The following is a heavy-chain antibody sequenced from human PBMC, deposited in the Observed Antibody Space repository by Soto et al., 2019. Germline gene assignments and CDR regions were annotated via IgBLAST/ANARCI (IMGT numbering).Heavy chain of an antibody. V-gene: IGHV3-30-3*01. Sequence: QVQLMESGGGVVQLGRSLRISCEASGFPFSTYSMHWVRQTPGKGLEWVALISYDGSKKYYTDSVKGRFTISRDISRNTVYLHMNSLTAEDTAIYYCARSIAVAGLDSWGQGTQVTVSS. CDR2: ISYDGSKK. D-gene: IGHD6-19*01. CDR3: ARSIAVAGLDS. J-gene: IGHJ5*01. CDR1: GFPFSTYS.